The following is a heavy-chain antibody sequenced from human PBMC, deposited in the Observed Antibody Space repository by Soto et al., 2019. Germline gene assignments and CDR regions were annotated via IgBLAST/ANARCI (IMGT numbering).Heavy chain of an antibody. D-gene: IGHD3-10*01. CDR3: VRHLRARGVVRDGPLDS. J-gene: IGHJ4*02. CDR1: GNSFNNW. Sequence: PGESLKISCKGLGNSFNNWIGWVRQMPGKGLEWLGNIFPGDSDTKYSPSFQGRVTLSADTSISTAYLHWSSLKASDTAIYFCVRHLRARGVVRDGPLDSWGQRTPVTVSS. CDR2: IFPGDSDT. V-gene: IGHV5-51*01.